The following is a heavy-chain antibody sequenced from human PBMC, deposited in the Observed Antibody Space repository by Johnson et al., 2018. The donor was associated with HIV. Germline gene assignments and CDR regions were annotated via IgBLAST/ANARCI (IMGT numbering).Heavy chain of an antibody. CDR2: ISYDGSNK. V-gene: IGHV3-30-3*01. D-gene: IGHD5-24*01. J-gene: IGHJ3*02. CDR3: ARGEEMATILI. Sequence: QVQLVESGGGLVKPGGSLRLSCAASGFTFSSYAMHWVRQAPGKGLEWVAVISYDGSNKYYADSVKGRFTISRDNSKNTLYLQMNILRAEDTAVYYCARGEEMATILIWGQGTMVTVSS. CDR1: GFTFSSYA.